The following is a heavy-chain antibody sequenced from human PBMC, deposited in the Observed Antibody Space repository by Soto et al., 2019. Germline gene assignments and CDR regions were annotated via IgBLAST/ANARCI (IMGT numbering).Heavy chain of an antibody. J-gene: IGHJ6*02. CDR2: ISSSSSYI. Sequence: KSGGSLRLSCAASGFTFSSYSMNWVRQAPGKGLEWVSSISSSSSYIYYADSVKGRFTISRDNAKNSLYLQMNSLRAEDTAVYYCARANPPVYYGMDVWGQGTTVTVSS. CDR3: ARANPPVYYGMDV. CDR1: GFTFSSYS. V-gene: IGHV3-21*01.